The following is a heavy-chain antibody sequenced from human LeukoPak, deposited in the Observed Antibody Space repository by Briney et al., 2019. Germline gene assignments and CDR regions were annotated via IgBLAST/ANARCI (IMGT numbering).Heavy chain of an antibody. Sequence: GGALRHSCAASGFTDSSNHNHMSWARQAPGKVLEWVSLIYSGCSTSYDDSVKGRFTISRDNSKNAVFLQMNSMRAEDTALYYCARAPADVDTTMAMDHWGRGTLVTVSS. J-gene: IGHJ4*02. CDR1: GFTDSSNH. D-gene: IGHD5-18*01. V-gene: IGHV3-53*01. CDR2: IYSGCST. CDR3: ARAPADVDTTMAMDH.